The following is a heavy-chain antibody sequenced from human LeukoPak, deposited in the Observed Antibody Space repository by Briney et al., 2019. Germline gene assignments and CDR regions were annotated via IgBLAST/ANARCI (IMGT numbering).Heavy chain of an antibody. D-gene: IGHD1-26*01. Sequence: GGSLRLSCAASGFTFSSYSMNWVRQAPGKGLEWVSYISSSSSNIYYADSVKGRFTISRDNAKNSLYLQMNSLRAEDTAVYYCARDFSSGSSRGFDYWGQGTLVTVSS. CDR1: GFTFSSYS. J-gene: IGHJ4*02. CDR2: ISSSSSNI. V-gene: IGHV3-48*01. CDR3: ARDFSSGSSRGFDY.